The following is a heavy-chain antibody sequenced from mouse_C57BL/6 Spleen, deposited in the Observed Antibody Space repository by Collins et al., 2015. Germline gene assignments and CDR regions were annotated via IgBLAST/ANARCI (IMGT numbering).Heavy chain of an antibody. J-gene: IGHJ4*01. Sequence: EVQLQQSGPELVKPGASVKISCKASGYTFTDYYMNWVKQSHGKSLEWIGDINPNNGGTSYNQKFKGKATLTVDKSSSTAYMELRSLTSEDSAVYYCARSPKYYYAMDYWGQGTSVTVSS. CDR1: GYTFTDYY. V-gene: IGHV1-26*01. CDR2: INPNNGGT. CDR3: ARSPKYYYAMDY.